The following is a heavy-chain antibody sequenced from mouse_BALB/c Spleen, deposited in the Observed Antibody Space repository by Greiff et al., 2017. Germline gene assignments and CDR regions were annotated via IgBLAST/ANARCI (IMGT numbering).Heavy chain of an antibody. CDR2: IDPANGNT. J-gene: IGHJ4*01. CDR1: GFNIKDTY. CDR3: AGGKSPYYAMDY. V-gene: IGHV14-3*02. D-gene: IGHD2-1*01. Sequence: VQLQQSGAELVKPGASVKLSCTASGFNIKDTYMHWVKQRPEQGLEWIGRIDPANGNTKYDPKFQGKATITADTSSNTAYLQLSSLTSEDTAVYYCAGGKSPYYAMDYWGQGTSVTVSS.